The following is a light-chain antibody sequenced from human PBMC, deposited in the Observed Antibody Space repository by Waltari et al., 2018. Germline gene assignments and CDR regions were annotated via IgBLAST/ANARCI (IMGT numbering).Light chain of an antibody. V-gene: IGKV1-39*01. J-gene: IGKJ3*01. CDR2: GAS. CDR1: QSIRSY. Sequence: DIQMTQSPSSLSASVGDRVTITCRASQSIRSYLNWYQQKPGKAPKRLIYGASSLLSGVPSRFSGSGSGTDFTLTISSLQPEDFATYFCQQSYSTPFTFGPGTKVEFK. CDR3: QQSYSTPFT.